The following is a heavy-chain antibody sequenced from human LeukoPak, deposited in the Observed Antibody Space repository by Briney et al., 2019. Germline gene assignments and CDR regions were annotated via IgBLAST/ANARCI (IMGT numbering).Heavy chain of an antibody. V-gene: IGHV1-2*02. CDR2: INPNSGGT. Sequence: ASVKVSCKASGYTFTGCYMHWVRQAPGQGLEWMGWINPNSGGTNYAQKFQGRVTMTRDTSISTAYMELSRLRSDDTAVYYCARCHGSSCPAGFDYWGQGTLVTVSS. D-gene: IGHD6-13*01. CDR3: ARCHGSSCPAGFDY. CDR1: GYTFTGCY. J-gene: IGHJ4*02.